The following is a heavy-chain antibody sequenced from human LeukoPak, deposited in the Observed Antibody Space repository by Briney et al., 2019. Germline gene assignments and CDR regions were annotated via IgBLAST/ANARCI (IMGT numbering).Heavy chain of an antibody. CDR3: ASSDYGDKYYFDY. CDR1: GGSFSGYY. V-gene: IGHV4-34*01. Sequence: SETLSLTCAVYGGSFSGYYWSWIRQPPGKGLEWIGEINHSGSTNYNPSLKSRVTISVDTSKNQFSLKLSSVTAADTAVYYCASSDYGDKYYFDYWGQGTLVNVSS. J-gene: IGHJ4*02. D-gene: IGHD4-17*01. CDR2: INHSGST.